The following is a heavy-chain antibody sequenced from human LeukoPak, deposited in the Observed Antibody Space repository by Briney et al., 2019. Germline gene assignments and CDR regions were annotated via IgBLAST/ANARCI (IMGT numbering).Heavy chain of an antibody. CDR2: ISWNSGSI. Sequence: PGRSLRLSCAASGFTFDDYAMHWVRQAPGKGLEWVSGISWNSGSIGYADSVKGRFTISRDNAKNSLYLQMNSLRAEDTALYYCAREVVVSDYWGQGTLVTVSS. CDR3: AREVVVSDY. J-gene: IGHJ4*02. V-gene: IGHV3-9*01. CDR1: GFTFDDYA. D-gene: IGHD2-21*01.